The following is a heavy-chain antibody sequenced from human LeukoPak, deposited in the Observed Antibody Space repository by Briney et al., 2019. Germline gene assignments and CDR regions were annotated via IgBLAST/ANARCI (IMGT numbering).Heavy chain of an antibody. Sequence: GASVKVSCKASGYTFTSYGISWVRQAPGQGLEWMGWISAYNGNTNYAQKLQGRVTMTTDTSTSTAYMELRSLRSDDTAVYYCARGWCSSTSCYGLVDYWGQGTLVTVSS. CDR2: ISAYNGNT. J-gene: IGHJ4*02. V-gene: IGHV1-18*01. CDR3: ARGWCSSTSCYGLVDY. CDR1: GYTFTSYG. D-gene: IGHD2-2*01.